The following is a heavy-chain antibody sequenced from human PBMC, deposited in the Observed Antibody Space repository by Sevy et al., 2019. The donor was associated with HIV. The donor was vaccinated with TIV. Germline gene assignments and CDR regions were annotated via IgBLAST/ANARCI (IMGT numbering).Heavy chain of an antibody. CDR3: AKGAGQWLGHAFDI. CDR1: GFTFDEYA. CDR2: IIWNSGII. V-gene: IGHV3-9*01. D-gene: IGHD6-19*01. Sequence: GGSLRLSCAASGFTFDEYAIHWVRQAPGKGLEWVSGIIWNSGIIDYADSVKGRLTISRDNARNSLYLQMNSLGAEDTALYYCAKGAGQWLGHAFDIWGQGTMVTVSS. J-gene: IGHJ3*02.